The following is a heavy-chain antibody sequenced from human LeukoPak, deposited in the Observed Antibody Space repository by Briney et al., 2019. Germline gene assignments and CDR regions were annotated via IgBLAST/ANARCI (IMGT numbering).Heavy chain of an antibody. CDR3: AINDGSGSYFKSDY. V-gene: IGHV4-34*01. Sequence: SETLSLTCAVFGGSFSGYYWSWVRQPPGKGGEWMGEINQSAVPNYNPSLKRRVIISIHTSKNQFSLKLSSVTAADTAVYYCAINDGSGSYFKSDYWGQGTLVTVSS. CDR1: GGSFSGYY. CDR2: INQSAVP. D-gene: IGHD3-10*01. J-gene: IGHJ4*02.